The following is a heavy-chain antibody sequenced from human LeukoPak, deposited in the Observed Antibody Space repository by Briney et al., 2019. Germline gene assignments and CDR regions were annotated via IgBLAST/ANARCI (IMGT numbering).Heavy chain of an antibody. CDR2: SRRKVNNYAT. CDR3: TFYGSNNDY. Sequence: GGSLKLSCAASGFIFTGSTVHWVRQASGKGLEWLGRSRRKVNNYATDYAASVKGRFTISRDESKNTVFLQMNSLRTEDTALYYCTFYGSNNDYWGQRTLVTVSS. CDR1: GFIFTGST. V-gene: IGHV3-73*01. J-gene: IGHJ4*02. D-gene: IGHD3-10*01.